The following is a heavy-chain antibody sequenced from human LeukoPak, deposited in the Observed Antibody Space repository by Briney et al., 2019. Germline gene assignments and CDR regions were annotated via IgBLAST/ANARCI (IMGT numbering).Heavy chain of an antibody. D-gene: IGHD1-14*01. CDR2: IYHDGNT. V-gene: IGHV4-4*02. CDR1: GGSITTPSW. J-gene: IGHJ4*02. CDR3: ARAPEPTTNGFDY. Sequence: RPSETLSLTCAVSGGSITTPSWWIWVRQPPGKGLEWIGEIYHDGNTDYNPSLKSRVTISVGKSTNRFSLKLTSLTAADTAVYYCARAPEPTTNGFDYWGQGILVTVSS.